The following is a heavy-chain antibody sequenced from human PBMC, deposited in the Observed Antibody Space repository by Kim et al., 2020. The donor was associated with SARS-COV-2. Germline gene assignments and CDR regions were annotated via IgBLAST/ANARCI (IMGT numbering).Heavy chain of an antibody. Sequence: GGSLRLSCAASGFTFSSYAMSWVRQAPGKGLEWVSAISGSGGNTYYADSVKGRFTISRDNSKNTLYLQMNSLRAEDTAVYYCAKDRGRYYDSSSYRHWGQGTRVTVSS. CDR3: AKDRGRYYDSSSYRH. V-gene: IGHV3-23*01. D-gene: IGHD3-22*01. CDR1: GFTFSSYA. J-gene: IGHJ1*01. CDR2: ISGSGGNT.